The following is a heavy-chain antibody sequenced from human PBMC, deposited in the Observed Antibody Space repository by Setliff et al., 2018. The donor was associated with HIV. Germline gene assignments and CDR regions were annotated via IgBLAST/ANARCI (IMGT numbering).Heavy chain of an antibody. CDR3: AKENGIDSYFHY. V-gene: IGHV3-23*01. CDR2: ISDSGGSP. Sequence: LSLSCAASGFTFSSYAMSWVRQAPGKGLEWVSAISDSGGSPYYADSVKGRFTISRDNSKNTLYLQMNSLRAEDTAIYYCAKENGIDSYFHYWGQGTLVTVSS. J-gene: IGHJ4*02. D-gene: IGHD1-26*01. CDR1: GFTFSSYA.